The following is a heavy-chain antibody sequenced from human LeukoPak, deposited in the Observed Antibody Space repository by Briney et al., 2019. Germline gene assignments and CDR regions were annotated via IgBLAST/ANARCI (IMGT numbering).Heavy chain of an antibody. Sequence: PGGSLRLSCAASGFAFSSYSMNWVRQAPGKGLEWVSSISSSSSYIYYADSVKGRFTISRDNAKNSLYLQMNSLRADDTAMYYCARDPYSRPYYFDYWGQGTLVTVSS. CDR1: GFAFSSYS. CDR2: ISSSSSYI. CDR3: ARDPYSRPYYFDY. J-gene: IGHJ4*02. D-gene: IGHD6-13*01. V-gene: IGHV3-21*01.